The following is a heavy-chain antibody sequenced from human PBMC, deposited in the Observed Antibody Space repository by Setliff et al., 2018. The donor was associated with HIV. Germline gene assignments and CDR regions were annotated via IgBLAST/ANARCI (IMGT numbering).Heavy chain of an antibody. D-gene: IGHD3-10*01. CDR2: IYSAGWT. J-gene: IGHJ4*02. CDR3: ARSIYGSGSQPLDY. CDR1: GGSITGYW. V-gene: IGHV4-4*07. Sequence: PSETLSLTCSVSGGSITGYWWGWIRQPAGKGLEWIGRIYSAGWTIYNPSLESRVTMSVDTSKNQFSLSLSSMTAADTAVYYCARSIYGSGSQPLDYWGQGNLVTVSS.